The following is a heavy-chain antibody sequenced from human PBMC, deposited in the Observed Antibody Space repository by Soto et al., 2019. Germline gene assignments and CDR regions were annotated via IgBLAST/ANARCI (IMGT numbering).Heavy chain of an antibody. CDR1: GGTFSIYA. V-gene: IGHV1-69*13. CDR2: IIPIFGTA. Sequence: SVNVSCKASGGTFSIYAISWVLQAPGEGLEWMGGIIPIFGTANYAQKFQGRVTITADESTSTAYMELSSLRSEDTAVYYCAKDYGGNSYTTNWFDPWGQGTLVTVSS. CDR3: AKDYGGNSYTTNWFDP. J-gene: IGHJ5*01. D-gene: IGHD4-17*01.